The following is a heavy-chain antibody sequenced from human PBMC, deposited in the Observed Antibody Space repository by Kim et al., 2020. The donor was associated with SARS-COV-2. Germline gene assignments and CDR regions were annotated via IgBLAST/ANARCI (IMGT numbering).Heavy chain of an antibody. CDR3: ASLVKFDY. D-gene: IGHD3-22*01. J-gene: IGHJ4*02. V-gene: IGHV4-34*01. CDR2: GST. Sequence: GSTTYNPSLKSRVSISVDTSKNQFSLKLSSVTAADTAVYYCASLVKFDYWGQGTLVTVSS.